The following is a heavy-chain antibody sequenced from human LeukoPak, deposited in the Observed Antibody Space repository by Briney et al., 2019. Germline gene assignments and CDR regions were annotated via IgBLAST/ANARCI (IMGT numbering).Heavy chain of an antibody. CDR2: ISYTGGTT. CDR3: VQRGDAYNV. Sequence: GGSLRLSCSASGFTFSSYSMHWVRQAPGKGLEYVSTISYTGGTTYYADSVKGRFTISRDDSKNTLYLQMSSLRAEDTAVYYCVQRGDAYNVWGQGTMVTVSS. CDR1: GFTFSSYS. J-gene: IGHJ4*02. D-gene: IGHD5-24*01. V-gene: IGHV3-64D*06.